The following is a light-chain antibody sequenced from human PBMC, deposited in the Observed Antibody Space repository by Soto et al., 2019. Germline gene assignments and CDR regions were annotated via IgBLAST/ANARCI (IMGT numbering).Light chain of an antibody. CDR1: QSVTSRY. V-gene: IGKV3-20*01. CDR2: ETS. CDR3: QQYGNSPT. J-gene: IGKJ1*01. Sequence: EIVLTQSPGTLSLSPGERATLSCRASQSVTSRYLAWYQQKPGQAPRLLIYETSSRTTGTPDRFSGGGSGTDFTLTISRLEPEDFAVYYCQQYGNSPTFGPGTKVDIK.